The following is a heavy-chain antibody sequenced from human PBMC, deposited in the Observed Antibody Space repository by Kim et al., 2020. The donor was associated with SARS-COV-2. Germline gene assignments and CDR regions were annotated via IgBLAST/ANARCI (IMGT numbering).Heavy chain of an antibody. V-gene: IGHV4-39*01. CDR3: ARLAHASNGYVDS. J-gene: IGHJ4*02. CDR2: VYHSGST. Sequence: SETLSLTCTVSGGSISSSFNYWGWIRQPPGKGLEWFGRVYHSGSTYDRPSLKSRVTVSVDTSKNEFYLKVTSVTAADTAVYFCARLAHASNGYVDSWGPGILVTVSS. D-gene: IGHD3-22*01. CDR1: GGSISSSFNY.